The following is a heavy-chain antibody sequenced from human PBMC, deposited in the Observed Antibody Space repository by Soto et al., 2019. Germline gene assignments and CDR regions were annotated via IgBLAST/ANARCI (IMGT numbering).Heavy chain of an antibody. V-gene: IGHV1-69*01. D-gene: IGHD6-19*01. CDR2: IIPVFGLV. CDR1: GGTPSNSA. Sequence: QVHLLLQSGAEVKKPGSSVKVSCKASGGTPSNSAISWVRQAPGQGLEWMGGIIPVFGLVKYAQNFQGRVTITADESTNTAYMELSSLRPEDTAVYYCAGGRIGVVGSRAYYGMDVWGQGTTVTVSS. CDR3: AGGRIGVVGSRAYYGMDV. J-gene: IGHJ6*02.